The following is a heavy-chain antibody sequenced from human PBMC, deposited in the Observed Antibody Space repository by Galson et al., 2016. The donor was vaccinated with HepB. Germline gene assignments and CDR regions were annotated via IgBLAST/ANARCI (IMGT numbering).Heavy chain of an antibody. CDR2: LSGSGGNT. D-gene: IGHD3-10*01. V-gene: IGHV3-23*01. J-gene: IGHJ4*02. Sequence: SLRLSCAASGFSFSTYAMSWVRQAPGKGLEWISALSGSGGNTYYADSVKGRFTISRDNSKNTVFLQMSSLRAEDAAIYYCAKDRGSGRLYDYWGQGTLVTVSS. CDR1: GFSFSTYA. CDR3: AKDRGSGRLYDY.